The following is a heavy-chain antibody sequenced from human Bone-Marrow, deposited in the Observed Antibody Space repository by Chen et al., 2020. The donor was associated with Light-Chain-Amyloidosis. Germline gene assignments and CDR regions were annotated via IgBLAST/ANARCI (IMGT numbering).Heavy chain of an antibody. D-gene: IGHD6-13*01. Sequence: EVKMVGSGGGLLQPGGSVRLSCAVSGFALGDFWMHWVSQVPGKGPLWVSRINGRGTSITYAESVKGRFTISRDNARRTLFLQMDRLRAEDTAIYYCARQDYASSWYPSFDAWGHGTMVTVSS. V-gene: IGHV3-74*03. CDR3: ARQDYASSWYPSFDA. CDR2: INGRGTSI. CDR1: GFALGDFW. J-gene: IGHJ3*01.